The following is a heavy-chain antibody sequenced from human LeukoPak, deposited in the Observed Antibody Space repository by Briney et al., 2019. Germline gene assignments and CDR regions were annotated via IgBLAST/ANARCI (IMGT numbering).Heavy chain of an antibody. CDR2: IYSGGST. CDR1: GVTVSSNY. D-gene: IGHD3-16*01. J-gene: IGHJ4*02. CDR3: ARYSKGVMP. V-gene: IGHV3-66*02. Sequence: PGGSLRLSCAASGVTVSSNYMSWVRQAPGKGLEWVSVIYSGGSTYYVDSVKGQFTISRDNSRNTLYLQMNGLRVEDTAMYYCARYSKGVMPWGQGTLVTVSS.